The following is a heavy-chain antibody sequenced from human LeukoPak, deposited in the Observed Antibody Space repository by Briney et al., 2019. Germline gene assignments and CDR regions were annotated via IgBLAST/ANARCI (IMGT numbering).Heavy chain of an antibody. D-gene: IGHD2-21*02. J-gene: IGHJ4*02. Sequence: PGGSLRLSCAASGFIFSNYAMSWVRQAPGKRPEWVSGIKSRSENTYYADSVKGRFTISRDNSKNTLYLQMSSLRGEDTAVYYCAKDGCGGDCFSHFDYWGQGTLVTVSS. CDR3: AKDGCGGDCFSHFDY. V-gene: IGHV3-23*01. CDR1: GFIFSNYA. CDR2: IKSRSENT.